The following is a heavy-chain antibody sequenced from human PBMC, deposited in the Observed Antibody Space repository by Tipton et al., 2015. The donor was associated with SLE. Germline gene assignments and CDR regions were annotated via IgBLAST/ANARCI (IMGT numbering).Heavy chain of an antibody. V-gene: IGHV4-38-2*01. CDR3: ARHDYDSNGYYQHYFDY. CDR1: GYSISGGYY. Sequence: TLSLTCDVFGYSISGGYYWGWIRQPPGKGLEWIGSIYHSGNTYYNPSLKSRVSMSIDTSRNEVFLRLSSVTAADTAVYYCARHDYDSNGYYQHYFDYWGQGTLVTVSS. D-gene: IGHD3-22*01. CDR2: IYHSGNT. J-gene: IGHJ4*02.